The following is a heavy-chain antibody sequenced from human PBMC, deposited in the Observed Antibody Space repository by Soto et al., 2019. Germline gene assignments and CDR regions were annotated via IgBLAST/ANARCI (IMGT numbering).Heavy chain of an antibody. CDR1: GGTLSRSA. J-gene: IGHJ4*02. CDR2: IIPIFGPA. Sequence: QVQLVQSGAEVKKPGSSVKVSCKASGGTLSRSAISWVRQAPGQGLEWMGGIIPIFGPAIYAQKFRGRVSIIADESTRTAYMEMSSLRSDDTAVYYCGTGSSWTKVESWCQGTLVTVSS. D-gene: IGHD6-13*01. CDR3: GTGSSWTKVES. V-gene: IGHV1-69*01.